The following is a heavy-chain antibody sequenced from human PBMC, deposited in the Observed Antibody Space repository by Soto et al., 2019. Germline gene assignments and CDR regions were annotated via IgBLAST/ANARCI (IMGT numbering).Heavy chain of an antibody. Sequence: QVRLVESGGGVVQPGRSLTLSCAASGFMFSNYAMHWIRQAPGKGLEWVALISSDGSSKFYADSVKGRLTISRDNSINTLYLQLNSLRAEETALYYCAGSDSGGINWFDPWGQGTLVIVSS. CDR1: GFMFSNYA. D-gene: IGHD2-21*02. J-gene: IGHJ5*02. CDR3: AGSDSGGINWFDP. V-gene: IGHV3-30-3*01. CDR2: ISSDGSSK.